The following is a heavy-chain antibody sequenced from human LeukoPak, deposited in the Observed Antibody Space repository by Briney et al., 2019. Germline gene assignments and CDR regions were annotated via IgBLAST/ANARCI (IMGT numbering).Heavy chain of an antibody. V-gene: IGHV1-69*13. D-gene: IGHD4-11*01. Sequence: ASVKVSCKASGGTFNSYAISWVRQAPGQGLEWMGGIIPIFGTANYAQKFQGRVTITADESTSTAYMELSSLRSEDTAVYYCARVPSEDYPFDYWGQGTLVTVSS. CDR1: GGTFNSYA. CDR2: IIPIFGTA. J-gene: IGHJ4*02. CDR3: ARVPSEDYPFDY.